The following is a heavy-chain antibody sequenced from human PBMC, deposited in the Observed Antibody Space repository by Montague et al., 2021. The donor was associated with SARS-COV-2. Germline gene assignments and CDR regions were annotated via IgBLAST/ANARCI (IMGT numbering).Heavy chain of an antibody. CDR3: ARSPTYYHILTGYFNGPNWFSP. CDR2: IYYSGST. CDR1: GGSISSSSYY. J-gene: IGHJ5*02. D-gene: IGHD3-9*01. Sequence: SETLSLTCTVSGGSISSSSYYWGWIRQPPGKGLEWIGSIYYSGSTYYNPSLKSRVTISVDTSKNQFSLKLSSVTAADTAVYYCARSPTYYHILTGYFNGPNWFSPWGQGTLVTGSS. V-gene: IGHV4-39*01.